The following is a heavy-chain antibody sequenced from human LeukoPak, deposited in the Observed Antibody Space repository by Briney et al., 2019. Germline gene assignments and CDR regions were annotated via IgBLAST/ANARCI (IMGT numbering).Heavy chain of an antibody. J-gene: IGHJ4*02. V-gene: IGHV3-11*01. CDR2: ISSSGTTI. CDR1: GFTISDYY. Sequence: GGSLRLSCAASGFTISDYYMSWIRQAPGKGLEWVSYISSSGTTIYYADSVKGRFTISRDNAKNSLYLQMNSLRAEDTAVYYCARARSSSWYDAFCYWGQGTLVTVSS. D-gene: IGHD6-13*01. CDR3: ARARSSSWYDAFCY.